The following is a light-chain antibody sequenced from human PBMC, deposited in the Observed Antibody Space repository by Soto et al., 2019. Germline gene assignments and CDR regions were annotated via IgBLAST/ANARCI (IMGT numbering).Light chain of an antibody. Sequence: DIQMTQSPSSVSASVGDRVTITCRASQAISSWLAWYQQKPGRAPKLLIYSASSLQNGAPSRFTGSGSGTDFTHTITSLQPDDTAIYYCQQARSFPLTFGGGTKVEIK. CDR1: QAISSW. CDR2: SAS. V-gene: IGKV1-12*01. J-gene: IGKJ4*01. CDR3: QQARSFPLT.